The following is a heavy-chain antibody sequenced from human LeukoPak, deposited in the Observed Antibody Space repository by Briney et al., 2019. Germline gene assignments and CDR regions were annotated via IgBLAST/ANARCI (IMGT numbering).Heavy chain of an antibody. D-gene: IGHD4-17*01. CDR2: ISGSGGST. V-gene: IGHV3-23*01. Sequence: PGRSLRLSCAASGFTFSSYAMSWVRQAPGKGLEWVSAISGSGGSTYYADSVKGRFTISRDNSKNTLYLQMNSLRAEDTAVYYCAKESGYGDYVEDGLFDYWGQGTLVTVSS. CDR3: AKESGYGDYVEDGLFDY. J-gene: IGHJ4*02. CDR1: GFTFSSYA.